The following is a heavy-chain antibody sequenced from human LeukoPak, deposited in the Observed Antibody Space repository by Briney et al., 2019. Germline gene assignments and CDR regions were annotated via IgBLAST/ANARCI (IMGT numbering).Heavy chain of an antibody. V-gene: IGHV4-61*02. CDR1: GCSISSGYY. D-gene: IGHD3-3*02. Sequence: SETLSLTCAVSGCSISSGYYWGWIRQPAGKGLEWIGRISSSGSTNYNPSLKSRVTISVDKSKNQFSLKLTSVTAADTAVYYCARDISWFDPWGQGTLVTVSS. J-gene: IGHJ5*02. CDR3: ARDISWFDP. CDR2: ISSSGST.